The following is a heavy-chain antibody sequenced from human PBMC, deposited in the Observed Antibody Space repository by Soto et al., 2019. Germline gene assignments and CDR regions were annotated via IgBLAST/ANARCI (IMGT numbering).Heavy chain of an antibody. CDR1: GFTFSSYA. CDR2: ISGSGGST. J-gene: IGHJ4*02. Sequence: GGSLRLSCAASGFTFSSYAMSWVRQAPGKGLEWVSAISGSGGSTYYADSVKGRFTISRDNSKNTLYLQMNSLRAADTAVYYCAKTLYGSGRSVNYFDYWGQGALVTVSS. D-gene: IGHD3-10*01. V-gene: IGHV3-23*01. CDR3: AKTLYGSGRSVNYFDY.